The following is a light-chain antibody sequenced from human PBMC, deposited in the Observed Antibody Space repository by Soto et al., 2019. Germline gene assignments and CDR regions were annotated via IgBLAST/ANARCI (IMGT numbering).Light chain of an antibody. CDR3: QQSGSSPPT. CDR1: QSVSSY. V-gene: IGKV3-11*01. J-gene: IGKJ1*01. Sequence: EIVLTQSPATLSLSPGERATLSCRASQSVSSYLAWYQQKPGQAPRLLIYDAVNRATGIPARFSGSGSGTDFTLTISRLEPEDFAVYYCQQSGSSPPTFGQGTKVDIK. CDR2: DAV.